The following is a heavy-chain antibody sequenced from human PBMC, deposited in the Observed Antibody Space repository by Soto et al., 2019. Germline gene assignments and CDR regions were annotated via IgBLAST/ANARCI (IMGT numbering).Heavy chain of an antibody. J-gene: IGHJ3*02. Sequence: SVKVSCKASGFTFTISAVQGVGQARLQRRDGIGWIVVGSGNTNYAQKFQERVTITRDMSTSTAYMELSSLRSEDTAVYYCAAADDYVWGSYRYTLGAFDIWGQGTMVTVSS. V-gene: IGHV1-58*01. D-gene: IGHD3-16*02. CDR2: IVVGSGNT. CDR1: GFTFTISA. CDR3: AAADDYVWGSYRYTLGAFDI.